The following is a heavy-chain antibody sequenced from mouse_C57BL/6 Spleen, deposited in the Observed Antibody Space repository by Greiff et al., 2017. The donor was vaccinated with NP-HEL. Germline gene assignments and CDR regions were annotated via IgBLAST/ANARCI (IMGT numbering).Heavy chain of an antibody. D-gene: IGHD1-1*01. V-gene: IGHV1-75*01. CDR1: GYTFTDYY. Sequence: VQLQQSGPELVKPGASVKISCKASGYTFTDYYINWVKQRPGQGLEWIGWIFPGSGSTYYNEKFKGKATLTVDKSSSTAYMLLSSLTSEDSAVYFCARQDNYYGSSDYYAMDYWGQGTSVTVSS. CDR3: ARQDNYYGSSDYYAMDY. J-gene: IGHJ4*01. CDR2: IFPGSGST.